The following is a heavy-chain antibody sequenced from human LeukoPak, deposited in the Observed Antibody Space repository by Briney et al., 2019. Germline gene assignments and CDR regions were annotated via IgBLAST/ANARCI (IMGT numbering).Heavy chain of an antibody. CDR3: TYGSGSSTGWYFDY. CDR2: INSDGSST. Sequence: GGSLRLSCAASGFTFSNYWMHWVRQAPGKGLVWVSRINSDGSSTNYADSVKGRFTISRGNAKNTLYLQMNSLRAEDTAVYFCTYGSGSSTGWYFDYWGQGTLVTVSS. J-gene: IGHJ4*02. CDR1: GFTFSNYW. D-gene: IGHD3-10*01. V-gene: IGHV3-74*01.